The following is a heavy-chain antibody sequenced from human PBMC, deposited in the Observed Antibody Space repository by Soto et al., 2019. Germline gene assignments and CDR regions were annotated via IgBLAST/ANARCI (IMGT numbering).Heavy chain of an antibody. CDR3: ARGLVIRPYYYHGMDV. J-gene: IGHJ6*02. V-gene: IGHV4-30-4*01. CDR2: ISSIGST. CDR1: GGSISIGYYF. Sequence: PSETLPLTGAVSGGSISIGYYFWLWIRQSPGKGLEWIGYISSIGSTYYNPSLKSRVSVSRDTSKNQFSLKLSSVTTTDTAVYYCARGLVIRPYYYHGMDVWGQGTTVTVSS. D-gene: IGHD3-9*01.